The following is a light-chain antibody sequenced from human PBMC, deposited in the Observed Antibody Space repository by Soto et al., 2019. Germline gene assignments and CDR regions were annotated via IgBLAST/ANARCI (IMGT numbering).Light chain of an antibody. CDR1: SSDVGSYNL. J-gene: IGLJ2*01. Sequence: QSALTQPASVSGSPGQSITISCTGTSSDVGSYNLVSWYQQHPGKAPKLMIYEGSKRPSGVSNRFSGSKSGNTAPLTISGLQAEDEADYYCFSYAGSNTLVFGGGTKLTVL. V-gene: IGLV2-23*01. CDR2: EGS. CDR3: FSYAGSNTLV.